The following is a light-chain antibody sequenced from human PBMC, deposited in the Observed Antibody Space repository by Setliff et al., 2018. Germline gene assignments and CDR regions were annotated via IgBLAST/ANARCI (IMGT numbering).Light chain of an antibody. CDR3: STWDYSLRTHV. V-gene: IGLV1-44*01. CDR1: SDNIGRNA. Sequence: QSALTQEASVSGTVGQKVTLSCTGESDNIGRNAVGWYQQSSHGAPKTVMLGNFLPSGIPDRFSGSKSGTTASLTILGLQLEDEADYYCSTWDYSLRTHVFGTGTKVTVL. CDR2: GNF. J-gene: IGLJ1*01.